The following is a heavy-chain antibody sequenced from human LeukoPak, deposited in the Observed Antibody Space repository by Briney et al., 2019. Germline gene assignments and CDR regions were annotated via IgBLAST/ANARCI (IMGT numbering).Heavy chain of an antibody. CDR3: ARDTRSDSNWFDP. Sequence: IIPSSGSTSYAQMFQGRVTMTRDTSTSTVYMELSSLRSDDTAVYYCARDTRSDSNWFDPWGQGTLVTVSS. V-gene: IGHV1-46*03. J-gene: IGHJ5*02. CDR2: IIPSSGST.